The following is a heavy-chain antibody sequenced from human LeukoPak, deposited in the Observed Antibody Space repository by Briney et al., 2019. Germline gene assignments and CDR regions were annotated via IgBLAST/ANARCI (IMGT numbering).Heavy chain of an antibody. CDR1: GYTFTSYY. CDR3: ARAGISGYYYDSSGYYRDAFDI. Sequence: ASVKVSCKASGYTFTSYYMHWVRQAPGQGLEWMGIINPSGGSTSYAQKFQGRVTMTSDMSTSTVYMELSSLRSEDTAVYYCARAGISGYYYDSSGYYRDAFDIWGQGTMVTVSS. CDR2: INPSGGST. V-gene: IGHV1-46*01. D-gene: IGHD3-22*01. J-gene: IGHJ3*02.